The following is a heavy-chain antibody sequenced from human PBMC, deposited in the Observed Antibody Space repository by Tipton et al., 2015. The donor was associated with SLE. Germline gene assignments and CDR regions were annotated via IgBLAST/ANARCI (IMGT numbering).Heavy chain of an antibody. CDR1: GGSFSGYY. CDR3: ARERYCSGASCYAPDY. D-gene: IGHD2-2*01. Sequence: TLSLTCAVYGGSFSGYYWSWIRQPPGKGLEWIGEVNHSGSTNYNPSLKSRVTIFVDTSKNQFSLKLSSVTAADTAVYYCARERYCSGASCYAPDYWGQGTLVTVSS. J-gene: IGHJ4*02. CDR2: VNHSGST. V-gene: IGHV4-34*01.